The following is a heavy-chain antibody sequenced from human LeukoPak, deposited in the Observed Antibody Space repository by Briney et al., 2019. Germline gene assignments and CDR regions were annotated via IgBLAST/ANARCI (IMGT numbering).Heavy chain of an antibody. CDR3: ARASGFYGSGSRY. D-gene: IGHD3-10*01. Sequence: ASVKVSCKASGYTFTSYGISWVRQAPGQGLEWMGWMNANSGNTGYAQKFQGRLTMTRNPSTSTAYMELSSLRSEDTAVYYCARASGFYGSGSRYWGQGTLVTVSS. V-gene: IGHV1-8*02. CDR2: MNANSGNT. CDR1: GYTFTSYG. J-gene: IGHJ4*02.